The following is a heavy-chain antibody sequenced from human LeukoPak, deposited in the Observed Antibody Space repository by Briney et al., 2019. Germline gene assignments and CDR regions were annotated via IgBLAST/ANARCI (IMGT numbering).Heavy chain of an antibody. CDR1: GYPISSGYQ. J-gene: IGHJ3*02. CDR3: ARSFGESDAFDI. D-gene: IGHD3-10*01. CDR2: IYHSGTT. Sequence: SETLSLTCTVSGYPISSGYQWGWIRQSPGKGLEWIGSIYHSGTTYYNPSLKSRVTISVDTSKNQFSLKLSSVTAADTAVYYCARSFGESDAFDIWGQGTMVTVSS. V-gene: IGHV4-38-2*02.